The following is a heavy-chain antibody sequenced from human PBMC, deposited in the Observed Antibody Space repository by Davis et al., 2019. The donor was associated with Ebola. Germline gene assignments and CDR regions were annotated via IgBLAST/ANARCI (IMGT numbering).Heavy chain of an antibody. D-gene: IGHD6-25*01. CDR3: AKDMQAVMCAFDM. J-gene: IGHJ3*02. V-gene: IGHV3-30*18. CDR2: ISYDGSNK. Sequence: PSGSLTLSCAASGFTFSSYGMHWVRQAPGKGLEWVAVISYDGSNKYYADSMNGRFTISTDNSKNTLYLQMNSLRPEDTALYYCAKDMQAVMCAFDMWGEGTMVTVSS. CDR1: GFTFSSYG.